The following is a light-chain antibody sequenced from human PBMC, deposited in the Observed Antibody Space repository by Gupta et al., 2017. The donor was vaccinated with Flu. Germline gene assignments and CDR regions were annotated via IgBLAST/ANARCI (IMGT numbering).Light chain of an antibody. J-gene: IGLJ1*01. V-gene: IGLV2-8*01. Sequence: QSALPQPPSASGSPGQSVPISCTGTSSDVGGFNYVSWYQQHPGRAPKLMIYEVSKRPSGVPVRFSGSKSGNTASLTVSGLQAEEEADYYCGSYAASNNYVFGTGTKVTVL. CDR2: EVS. CDR1: SSDVGGFNY. CDR3: GSYAASNNYV.